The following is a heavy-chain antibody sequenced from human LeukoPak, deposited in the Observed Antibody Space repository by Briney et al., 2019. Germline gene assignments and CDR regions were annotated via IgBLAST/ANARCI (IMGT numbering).Heavy chain of an antibody. CDR1: GYTFTSYG. V-gene: IGHV1-18*01. CDR2: ISAYNGNT. Sequence: ASVKVSCKASGYTFTSYGISWVRQAPGQGLEWMGWISAYNGNTNYAQKFQGRVTITADKSTSTAYMELSSLRSEDTAVYYCARVYSGYARYFDYWGQGTLVTVSS. CDR3: ARVYSGYARYFDY. D-gene: IGHD5-12*01. J-gene: IGHJ4*02.